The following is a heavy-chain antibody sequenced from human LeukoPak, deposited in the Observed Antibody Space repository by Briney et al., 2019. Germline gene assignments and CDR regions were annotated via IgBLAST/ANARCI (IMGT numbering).Heavy chain of an antibody. CDR2: IYSNGST. CDR3: ARDFCSSDACPFRDDAFDL. CDR1: GFIVSSNY. J-gene: IGHJ3*01. D-gene: IGHD2-2*01. Sequence: GGSLRLSCAASGFIVSSNYMNWVRQAPGKGLEWVSIIYSNGSTFYADSVKGRFTVSRDTFENILSLQMNSLRAEDTAKYYCARDFCSSDACPFRDDAFDLWGQGTMVTVSS. V-gene: IGHV3-53*01.